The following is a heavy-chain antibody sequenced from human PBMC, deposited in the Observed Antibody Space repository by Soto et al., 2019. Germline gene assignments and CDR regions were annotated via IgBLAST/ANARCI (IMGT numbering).Heavy chain of an antibody. CDR1: GGSISSSSYY. Sequence: PSETLSLTCTVSGGSISSSSYYWGWIRQPPGKGLEWIGSIYYSGSTYYNPSLKSRVTISVDTSKNQFSLKLSSVTAADTAVYYCAGTWVRGVIIRDRFDPWGQGTLVTVSS. D-gene: IGHD3-10*01. V-gene: IGHV4-39*01. CDR3: AGTWVRGVIIRDRFDP. J-gene: IGHJ5*02. CDR2: IYYSGST.